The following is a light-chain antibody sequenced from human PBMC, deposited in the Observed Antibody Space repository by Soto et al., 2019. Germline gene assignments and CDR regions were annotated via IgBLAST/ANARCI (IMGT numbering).Light chain of an antibody. CDR2: RTS. V-gene: IGKV3-15*01. CDR3: QQYNNWPRAT. Sequence: VLTQSPGTLSLSPVESATLSCRASQRLSSNYLAWFQQKPGQAPRLLMFRTSSRATGFPARFSGSGSGTEFNLTISSLQSEDFGVYYCQQYNNWPRATFGGGTKVDIK. J-gene: IGKJ4*01. CDR1: QRLSSN.